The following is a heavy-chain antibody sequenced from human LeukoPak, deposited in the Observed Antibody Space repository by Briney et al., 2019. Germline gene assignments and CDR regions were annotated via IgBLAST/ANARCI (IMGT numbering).Heavy chain of an antibody. CDR1: GGTFSSYT. D-gene: IGHD1-26*01. CDR2: IIPILGIA. J-gene: IGHJ4*02. CDR3: ARVVRVGVAYFDY. V-gene: IGHV1-69*02. Sequence: VKVSCKASGGTFSSYTISWVRQAPGQGLEWMGRIIPILGIANYAQKFQGRVTMTRDTSTSTAYIHLSSLRSEDTAVYYCARVVRVGVAYFDYWGQGTLVTVSS.